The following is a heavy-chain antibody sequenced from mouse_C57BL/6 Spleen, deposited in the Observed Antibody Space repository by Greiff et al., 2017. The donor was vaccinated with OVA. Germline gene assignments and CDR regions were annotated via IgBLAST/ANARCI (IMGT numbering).Heavy chain of an antibody. D-gene: IGHD1-1*01. CDR2: ISSGSSTI. Sequence: EVQLVESGGGLVKPGGSLKLSCAASGFTFSDYGMHWVRQAPEKGLEWVAYISSGSSTIYYADTVKGRFTISRDNAKNTLFLQMTSLRSEDTAMYYCAKVTTVVAGNIDYWGQGTTLTVSS. CDR1: GFTFSDYG. CDR3: AKVTTVVAGNIDY. J-gene: IGHJ2*01. V-gene: IGHV5-17*01.